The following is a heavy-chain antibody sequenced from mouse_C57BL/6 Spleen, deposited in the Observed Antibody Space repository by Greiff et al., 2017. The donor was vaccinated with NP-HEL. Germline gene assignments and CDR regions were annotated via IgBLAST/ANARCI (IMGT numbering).Heavy chain of an antibody. CDR2: ISYDGST. V-gene: IGHV3-6*01. J-gene: IGHJ3*01. D-gene: IGHD2-3*01. Sequence: ESGPGLVKPSQSLSLTCSVTGYSITSGYYWNWIRQFPGNKLEWMGYISYDGSTNYNPSLNNRISFTRDTSKNQFFLKLNSVTTEDTATYYCARGYDGYPAWFAYWGQGTLVTVSA. CDR3: ARGYDGYPAWFAY. CDR1: GYSITSGYY.